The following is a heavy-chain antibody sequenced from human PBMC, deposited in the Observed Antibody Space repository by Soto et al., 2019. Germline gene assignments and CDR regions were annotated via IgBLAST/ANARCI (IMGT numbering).Heavy chain of an antibody. D-gene: IGHD2-21*02. CDR3: ARGGDWQFDS. V-gene: IGHV4-4*02. CDR1: GDSISSDKW. CDR2: IHHSGRT. J-gene: IGHJ4*02. Sequence: QVQLQESGPGLVKPSGTLSLTCAVSGDSISSDKWWSWVRQPPGKGLEWIGEIHHSGRTNHNPSLKSRVTILVEKSKNQVSLELSSMTAAATAVYYCARGGDWQFDSWGQGTLVTVSS.